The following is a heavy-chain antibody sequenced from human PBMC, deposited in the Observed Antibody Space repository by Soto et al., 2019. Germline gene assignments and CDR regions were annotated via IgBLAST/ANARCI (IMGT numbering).Heavy chain of an antibody. Sequence: SQTLSLTCAVYGGSFSGYYWSWIRQPPGNVLEWNGEINHSGSNNCNPSLKSRVTISVDTSKNQFSLKLSPGTAADTAEYYGARVGTIPSRYYYYMDVWGKGTTVTVSS. CDR1: GGSFSGYY. CDR2: INHSGSN. CDR3: ARVGTIPSRYYYYMDV. D-gene: IGHD3-3*01. J-gene: IGHJ6*03. V-gene: IGHV4-34*01.